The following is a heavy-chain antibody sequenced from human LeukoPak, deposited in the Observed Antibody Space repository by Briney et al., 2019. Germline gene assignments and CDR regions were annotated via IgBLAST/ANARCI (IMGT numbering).Heavy chain of an antibody. CDR1: GYTFTGYY. D-gene: IGHD2-2*01. J-gene: IGHJ5*02. CDR3: ARDKPLGYCSSTSCRNWFDP. V-gene: IGHV1-2*02. Sequence: ASVKVSCKASGYTFTGYYMHWVRQAPGQGLEWMGWINPNRGGTNYAQKFQGRVTMTRDTSISTAYMELSRLRSDDTAVYYCARDKPLGYCSSTSCRNWFDPWGQGTLVTVSS. CDR2: INPNRGGT.